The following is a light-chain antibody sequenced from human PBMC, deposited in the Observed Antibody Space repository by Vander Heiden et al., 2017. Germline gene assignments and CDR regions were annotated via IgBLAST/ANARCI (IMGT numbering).Light chain of an antibody. V-gene: IGKV1-5*01. Sequence: DIQITQSPSTLSASVGDRVTITCRASQSISSWLAWYQQKPGKAPKLLIYDAYSLESGVPSRFSGSGSGTEFTLTISSLQPDDFATYYCQQYKSFWKLGQGTKVEIK. J-gene: IGKJ1*01. CDR3: QQYKSFWK. CDR1: QSISSW. CDR2: DAY.